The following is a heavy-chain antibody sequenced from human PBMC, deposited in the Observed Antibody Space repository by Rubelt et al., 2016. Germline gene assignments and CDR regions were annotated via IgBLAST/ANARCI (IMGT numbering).Heavy chain of an antibody. V-gene: IGHV4-59*01. J-gene: IGHJ5*02. D-gene: IGHD2-15*01. CDR3: ARDRRDRRGDNWFDP. CDR2: IYYSGST. CDR1: GGSISSYY. Sequence: QVQLQESGPGLVKPSETLSLTCTVSGGSISSYYWSWIRQPPGKGLEWIGYIYYSGSTNYNPSLKGLVTISVDTSKNQFSLKLSSVTAADTAVYYCARDRRDRRGDNWFDPWGQGTLVTVSS.